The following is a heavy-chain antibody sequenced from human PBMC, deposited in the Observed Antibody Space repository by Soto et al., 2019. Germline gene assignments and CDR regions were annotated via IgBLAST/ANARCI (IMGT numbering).Heavy chain of an antibody. J-gene: IGHJ4*02. CDR2: IYYGGST. Sequence: WTWIRQHPGKGLEWIGYIYYGGSTYYNPSLRSRVAISVDTSRNQFSLKLSSVAAADTAVYYCARVLSTDSSDDYWGQGTLVTVSS. V-gene: IGHV4-31*02. D-gene: IGHD3-16*02. CDR3: ARVLSTDSSDDY.